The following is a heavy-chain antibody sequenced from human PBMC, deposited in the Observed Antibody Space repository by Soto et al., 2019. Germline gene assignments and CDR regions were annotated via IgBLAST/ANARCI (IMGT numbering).Heavy chain of an antibody. CDR1: GGTFSSYT. CDR3: ARGSTYYYGSGSYYYYYYYMDV. CDR2: IIPILGIA. Sequence: QVQLVQSGAEVKKPGSSVTVSCKASGGTFSSYTISWVRQAPGQGLEWMGRIIPILGIANYAQKFQGRVTITADKSTSTAYMELSSLRSEDTAVYYCARGSTYYYGSGSYYYYYYYMDVWGKGTTVTVSS. D-gene: IGHD3-10*01. J-gene: IGHJ6*03. V-gene: IGHV1-69*02.